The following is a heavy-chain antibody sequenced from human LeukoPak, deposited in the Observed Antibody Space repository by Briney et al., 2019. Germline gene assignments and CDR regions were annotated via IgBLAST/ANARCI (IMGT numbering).Heavy chain of an antibody. CDR3: TVGPPNWGFDY. Sequence: GASVKVSCKASRYTFTSHDINWVRQATGQGFEWIGWMSPNSGNTGYAQRFQGRVAMTRNTSISTAYMELSSLRSEDTAVYYCTVGPPNWGFDYWGQGTLVTVSS. D-gene: IGHD7-27*01. V-gene: IGHV1-8*01. CDR1: RYTFTSHD. J-gene: IGHJ4*02. CDR2: MSPNSGNT.